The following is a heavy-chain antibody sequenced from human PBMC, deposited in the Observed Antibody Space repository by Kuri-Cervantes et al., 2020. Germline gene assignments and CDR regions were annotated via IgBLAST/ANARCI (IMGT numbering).Heavy chain of an antibody. J-gene: IGHJ6*04. V-gene: IGHV3-9*01. CDR3: VKDLTPGGADV. CDR1: GSTLNTFA. CDR2: IFLDGSGT. D-gene: IGHD2-8*02. Sequence: GGSLRLSCLVSGSTLNTFAMHWVRQAPGRGLEWVAGIFLDGSGTGYADSVKGRFTISRDSAKDSLFLQVNGLKSDDTASYYCVKDLTPGGADVWGMGTTVTVSS.